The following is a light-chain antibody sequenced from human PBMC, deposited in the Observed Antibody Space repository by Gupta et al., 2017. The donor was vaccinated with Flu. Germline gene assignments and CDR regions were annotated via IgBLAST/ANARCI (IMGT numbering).Light chain of an antibody. J-gene: IGLJ3*02. CDR3: NSYTSSSTWV. Sequence: SALTQPASVSGAPGQSITISCTGTSSDVGVYNYVSWYQQHPGKDPKIMMYEVSNRPSGVYNRFSGSKSGNTASLTISGLQAEDEADDYCNSYTSSSTWVFGGGTKL. CDR2: EVS. CDR1: SSDVGVYNY. V-gene: IGLV2-14*01.